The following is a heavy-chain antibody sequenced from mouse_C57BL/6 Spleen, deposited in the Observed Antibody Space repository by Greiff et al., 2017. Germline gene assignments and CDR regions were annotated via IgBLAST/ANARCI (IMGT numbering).Heavy chain of an antibody. V-gene: IGHV2-3*01. Sequence: VQLVESGPGLVAPSQSLSITCTASGFSLTSYGVSWVRQPPGKGLEWLGVIWGDGSTNYHSARISSLSISKENSKSQVFLKLNSLQTDDTATYYCDLYDEKPLGDAMDYWGQGTSVTVSA. CDR1: GFSLTSYG. CDR3: DLYDEKPLGDAMDY. D-gene: IGHD2-3*01. CDR2: IWGDGST. J-gene: IGHJ4*01.